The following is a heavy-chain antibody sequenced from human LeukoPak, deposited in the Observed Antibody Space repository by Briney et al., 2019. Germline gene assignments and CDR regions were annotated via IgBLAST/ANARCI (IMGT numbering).Heavy chain of an antibody. D-gene: IGHD3-22*01. CDR3: AREGGYWDYYYYYMDV. Sequence: SETLSLTCTVSGGSISGSSYYWGWIRQPPGKGLEWIGSIYYSGSTYYNPSLKSRVTISVDTSKNQFSLKLSSVTAADTAVYYCAREGGYWDYYYYYMDVWGKGTTVTVSS. J-gene: IGHJ6*03. CDR2: IYYSGST. CDR1: GGSISGSSYY. V-gene: IGHV4-39*07.